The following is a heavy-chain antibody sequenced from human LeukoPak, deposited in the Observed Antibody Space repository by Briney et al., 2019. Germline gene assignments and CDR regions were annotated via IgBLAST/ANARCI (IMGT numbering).Heavy chain of an antibody. CDR2: INHSGST. Sequence: SETLSLTCAVYGGSFSGYYWSWIREPPGKGLEWIGEINHSGSTNYNPSLKSRVTISVDTSKNQFSLKLSSVTAADTAVYYCARRNYYGSGSYYNYWGQGTLVTVSS. D-gene: IGHD3-10*01. CDR1: GGSFSGYY. J-gene: IGHJ4*02. V-gene: IGHV4-34*01. CDR3: ARRNYYGSGSYYNY.